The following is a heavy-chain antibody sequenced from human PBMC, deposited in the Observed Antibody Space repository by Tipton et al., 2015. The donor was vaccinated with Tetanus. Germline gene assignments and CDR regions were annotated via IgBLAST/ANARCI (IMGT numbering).Heavy chain of an antibody. CDR2: ISDSGLT. D-gene: IGHD3-10*01. Sequence: TLSLTCTVSGGSISSGSYYWSWIRQPPGKGLEWLAYISDSGLTNSNYFLKSRITISRDTSRNQFSLKLTSVTAADTAVYYCTRANHEFPKKGPFDSWGQGTLVIVSS. V-gene: IGHV4-61*01. J-gene: IGHJ4*02. CDR3: TRANHEFPKKGPFDS. CDR1: GGSISSGSYY.